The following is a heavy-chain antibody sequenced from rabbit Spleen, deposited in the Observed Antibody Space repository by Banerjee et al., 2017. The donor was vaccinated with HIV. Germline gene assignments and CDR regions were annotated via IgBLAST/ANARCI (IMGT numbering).Heavy chain of an antibody. CDR3: ARDTSSSFSSYGMDL. D-gene: IGHD1-1*01. J-gene: IGHJ6*01. CDR2: IASGSSGYT. Sequence: LEESGGGLVKPGGTLTLTCTVSGFSFSSNWICWVRQAPGKGLEWIACIASGSSGYTYSATWATGRFTISKTSSTTVTLQMTSLTAADTATYFCARDTSSSFSSYGMDLWGQGTLVTVS. CDR1: GFSFSSNW. V-gene: IGHV1S45*01.